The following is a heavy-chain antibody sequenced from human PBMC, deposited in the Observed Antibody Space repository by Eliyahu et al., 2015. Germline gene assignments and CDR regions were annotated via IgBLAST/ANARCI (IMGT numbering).Heavy chain of an antibody. J-gene: IGHJ4*02. CDR1: GINFDSFD. CDR3: VKDSAYSGHAYYFDY. Sequence: QVQLVESGGHVVQPGRSLRLSCVVSGINFDSFDMHWVRQAPGKELEWVAVVSYDGSVKKYADSVRGRFTISRDNWKNMLFLEMNSLTPEDTALYYCVKDSAYSGHAYYFDYWGRGTLVTVSS. V-gene: IGHV3-30*18. D-gene: IGHD5-12*01. CDR2: VSYDGSVK.